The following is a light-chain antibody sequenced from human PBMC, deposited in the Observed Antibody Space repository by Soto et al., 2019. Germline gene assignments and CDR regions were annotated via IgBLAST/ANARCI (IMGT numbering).Light chain of an antibody. CDR1: QSLLHSNGYNY. J-gene: IGKJ4*01. V-gene: IGKV2-28*01. CDR2: LGS. Sequence: DIVMTQSPLSLPVTPGEPASISCRSGQSLLHSNGYNYLDWYLQKPGQSPQLLVYLGSNRASGVPDRFSGSGSGTHFTLKISRVEAEDVGVYYCMQGLQPPLTFGGGTKVEIK. CDR3: MQGLQPPLT.